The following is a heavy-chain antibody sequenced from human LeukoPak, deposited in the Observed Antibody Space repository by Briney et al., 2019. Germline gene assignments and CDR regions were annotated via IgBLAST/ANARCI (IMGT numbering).Heavy chain of an antibody. J-gene: IGHJ4*02. CDR3: ARDGDPYYDILTGYSEKYYFDY. V-gene: IGHV3-11*06. D-gene: IGHD3-9*01. Sequence: GGSLRLSCAASGFTFSGYYMSWIRQAPGKGLEWVSYISSSSSYTNYADSVKGRFTISRDNAKNSLYLQMNSLRAEDTAVYYCARDGDPYYDILTGYSEKYYFDYWGQGTLVTVSS. CDR1: GFTFSGYY. CDR2: ISSSSSYT.